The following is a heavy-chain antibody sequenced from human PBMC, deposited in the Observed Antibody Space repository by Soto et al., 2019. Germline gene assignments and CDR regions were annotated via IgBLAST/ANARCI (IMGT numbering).Heavy chain of an antibody. J-gene: IGHJ3*02. D-gene: IGHD6-19*01. CDR2: MNPNVVGT. CDR3: ARVSIGHSSGGDAFDI. V-gene: IGHV1-2*04. CDR1: GYTFTGYY. Sequence: ASGKVSCKASGYTFTGYYMDWVRQAPGQGLELIVWMNPNVVGTNYWQKFQGWLTSTMYGSISAWYMELSRLRSEYTAVYYGARVSIGHSSGGDAFDIWGQGTMVTVSS.